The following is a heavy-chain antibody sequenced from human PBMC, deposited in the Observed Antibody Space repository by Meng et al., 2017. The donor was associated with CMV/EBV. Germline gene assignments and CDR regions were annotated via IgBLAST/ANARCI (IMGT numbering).Heavy chain of an antibody. D-gene: IGHD3-16*01. Sequence: ASVKVSCKASGYTFTGYYMHWVRQAPGQGLEWMGWINPNIGGTNYAQKFQGRVTMTRDTSISTAYMELSRLRSDDTAVYYCARDLGAHDAFDIWGQGTMVTVSS. V-gene: IGHV1-2*02. CDR1: GYTFTGYY. CDR2: INPNIGGT. J-gene: IGHJ3*02. CDR3: ARDLGAHDAFDI.